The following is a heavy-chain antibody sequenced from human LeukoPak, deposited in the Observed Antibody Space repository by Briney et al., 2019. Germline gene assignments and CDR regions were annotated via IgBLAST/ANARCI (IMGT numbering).Heavy chain of an antibody. V-gene: IGHV3-30-3*01. CDR1: GFTFSSYT. Sequence: GGSLRLSCAASGFTFSSYTMSWVRQAPGEGLEWVAVISKDGSDKYYPGSVRGRFTFSRDNSKNTLYLQMNSLRAEDTAVYYFAKVLIPPTVAAAYYFDYWARGTLLTVSS. D-gene: IGHD6-19*01. CDR3: AKVLIPPTVAAAYYFDY. J-gene: IGHJ4*02. CDR2: ISKDGSDK.